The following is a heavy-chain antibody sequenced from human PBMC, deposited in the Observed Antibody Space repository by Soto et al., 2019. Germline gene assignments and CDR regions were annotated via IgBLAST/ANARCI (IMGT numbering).Heavy chain of an antibody. CDR3: ARGDTMEGYYYYGMDV. CDR2: ISYDGSNK. V-gene: IGHV3-30-3*01. D-gene: IGHD3-10*01. J-gene: IGHJ6*02. Sequence: LXLSCAASGFTFSSYAMHWVRQAPGKGLEWVAVISYDGSNKYYADSVKGRFTISRDNSKNTLYLQMNSLRAEDTAVYYCARGDTMEGYYYYGMDVWGQGTTVTVSS. CDR1: GFTFSSYA.